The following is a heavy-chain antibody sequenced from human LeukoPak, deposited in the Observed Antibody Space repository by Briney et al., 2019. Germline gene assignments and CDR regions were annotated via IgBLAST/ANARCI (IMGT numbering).Heavy chain of an antibody. CDR3: ARDLGSSGTFDY. CDR1: GYTFPGYY. D-gene: IGHD1-26*01. J-gene: IGHJ4*02. V-gene: IGHV1-2*02. CDR2: VNPNSGDT. Sequence: ASVKVSCKASGYTFPGYYMHWVRQAPGQGLEWMGWVNPNSGDTNYAQKFQGRVTMTRDTSISTAYMELSRLTSDDTAVYYCARDLGSSGTFDYWGQGTLVTVSS.